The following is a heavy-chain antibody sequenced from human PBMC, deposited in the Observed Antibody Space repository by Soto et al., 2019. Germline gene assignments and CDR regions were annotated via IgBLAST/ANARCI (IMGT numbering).Heavy chain of an antibody. CDR2: VSAYKDNT. D-gene: IGHD3-22*01. CDR1: GGTFSSYA. CDR3: AREFNYYDSSGLDY. J-gene: IGHJ4*02. V-gene: IGHV1-18*01. Sequence: ASVKVSCKASGGTFSSYAISWVRQAPGQGHEWTGWVSAYKDNTSFAQKCRGRVTMTTDTSTTTAYRELGSLRKDDTAVYYCAREFNYYDSSGLDYWGQGTLVTVSS.